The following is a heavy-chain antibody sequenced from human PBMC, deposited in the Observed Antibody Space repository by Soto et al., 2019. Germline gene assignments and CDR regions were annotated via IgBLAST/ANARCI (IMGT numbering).Heavy chain of an antibody. D-gene: IGHD1-26*01. J-gene: IGHJ4*02. CDR2: ISAGGDGT. CDR3: ADGGRYPYY. V-gene: IGHV3-23*01. Sequence: HPGGSLRLSCAASGFSFRSYAMGWVRQAPGKGLNWVSSISAGGDGTYYADSVKGRFTISRDNSKNTMYLQMTSLRADDTAVYYCADGGRYPYYWGPGTLVTVSS. CDR1: GFSFRSYA.